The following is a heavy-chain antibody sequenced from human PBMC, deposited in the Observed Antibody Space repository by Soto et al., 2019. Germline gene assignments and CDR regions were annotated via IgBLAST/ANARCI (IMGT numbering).Heavy chain of an antibody. CDR1: GFSLSTVGVG. D-gene: IGHD2-21*02. J-gene: IGHJ4*02. Sequence: QITLKESGPTLVKPTQTLTLTCSFSGFSLSTVGVGVGWIRQPPGKALEWLALIYWDDDTRYSPSLKSRLTLTNDTSKNRVVLTMTNMDPVDTATYYCAHRPSGGHSIPHYWGQGTLVTVSS. V-gene: IGHV2-5*02. CDR3: AHRPSGGHSIPHY. CDR2: IYWDDDT.